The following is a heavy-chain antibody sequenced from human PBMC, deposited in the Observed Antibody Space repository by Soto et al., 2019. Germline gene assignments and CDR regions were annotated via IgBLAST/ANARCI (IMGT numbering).Heavy chain of an antibody. CDR3: ARGYYYDTSGYYSAFDI. D-gene: IGHD3-22*01. J-gene: IGHJ3*02. CDR1: GGSISSDY. Sequence: SETLSLTCSVSGGSISSDYWSWIRQPPGKGLEWVGYVYNNGGTKYNPSLKSRVTISVDTSNNQFSLKLTSVTAADTAVYYCARGYYYDTSGYYSAFDIWGQGTMVTVSS. CDR2: VYNNGGT. V-gene: IGHV4-59*01.